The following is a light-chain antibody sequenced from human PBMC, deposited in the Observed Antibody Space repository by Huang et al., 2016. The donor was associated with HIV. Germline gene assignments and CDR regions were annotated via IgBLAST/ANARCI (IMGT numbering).Light chain of an antibody. CDR2: LGS. CDR1: QSLLHSNGYNY. CDR3: MQALQTPRT. J-gene: IGKJ5*01. V-gene: IGKV2-28*01. Sequence: DIVMTQSPLSLPVTPGEPASISCRSSQSLLHSNGYNYLDWYLQKPGPSPQLLIYLGSNRASGVPDRCSGSGSVTGFTLKISRVEAEDVGVYFCMQALQTPRTFGQGTRLEIK.